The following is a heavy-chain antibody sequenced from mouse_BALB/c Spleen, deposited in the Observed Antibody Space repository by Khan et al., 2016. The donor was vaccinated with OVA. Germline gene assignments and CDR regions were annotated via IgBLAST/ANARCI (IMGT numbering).Heavy chain of an antibody. Sequence: QIQLVQSGAELANPGASVKMSCKASGYTFTSYWMHWVKQRPGQGLEWIGYINPSTGYTEYNQKFKDKATLTTDKSSSTAYMQLSSLTSEDSAVYYCTRRGLFCIFVYGGQGTLVTVSA. CDR2: INPSTGYT. CDR1: GYTFTSYW. CDR3: TRRGLFCIFVY. V-gene: IGHV1-7*01. J-gene: IGHJ3*01.